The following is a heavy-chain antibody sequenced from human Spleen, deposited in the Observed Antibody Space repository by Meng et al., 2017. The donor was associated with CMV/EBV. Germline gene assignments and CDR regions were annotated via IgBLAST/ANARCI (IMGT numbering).Heavy chain of an antibody. CDR3: AREWVGYCTFTSCFYFDY. D-gene: IGHD2-2*03. V-gene: IGHV4-61*01. CDR2: IYHSGST. Sequence: SETLSLTCTVSGGSISSSSYYWGWIRQPPGKGLEWIGYIYHSGSTNYNPSLKSRVTISVDTSKNQFSLKLSSVTAADTAVYYCAREWVGYCTFTSCFYFDYWGLGTQVTVSS. J-gene: IGHJ4*02. CDR1: GGSISSSSYY.